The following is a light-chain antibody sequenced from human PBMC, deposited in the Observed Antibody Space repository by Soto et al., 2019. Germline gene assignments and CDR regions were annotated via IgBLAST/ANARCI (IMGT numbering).Light chain of an antibody. CDR3: TSYAGGNNV. Sequence: QSVLTQPPSASGSPGQSVTISCTGTSSDVGGYNYVSWYQQYPGKVPKLMVYEVNKRPSGVPDRFSGSKSGNTASLTVSGLQAEDEADYYCTSYAGGNNVFGTGTMVTVL. CDR1: SSDVGGYNY. J-gene: IGLJ1*01. V-gene: IGLV2-8*01. CDR2: EVN.